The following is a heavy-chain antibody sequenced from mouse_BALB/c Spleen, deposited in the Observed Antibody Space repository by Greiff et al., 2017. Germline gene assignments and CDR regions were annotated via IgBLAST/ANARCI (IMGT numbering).Heavy chain of an antibody. Sequence: EVKLLESGGDLVKPGGSLKLSCAASGFAFSSYVMAWVRQTPDKGLEWVATISSGGSYTYYPDSVKGRVTVSRDNAKNTRYLQMSSLKSEDTAMYDYARHRVRRGEERSAMDYWGQGTSVTVSS. CDR3: ARHRVRRGEERSAMDY. CDR1: GFAFSSYV. J-gene: IGHJ4*01. D-gene: IGHD2-14*01. CDR2: ISSGGSYT. V-gene: IGHV5-6*01.